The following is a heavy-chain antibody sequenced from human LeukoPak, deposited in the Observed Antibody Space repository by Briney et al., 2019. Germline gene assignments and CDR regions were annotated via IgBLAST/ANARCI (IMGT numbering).Heavy chain of an antibody. CDR2: INPNSGGT. CDR3: AASYGYESFDY. V-gene: IGHV1-2*06. Sequence: ASVKVSCKASGYTFTGYYMHWVRQAPGQGLEWMGRINPNSGGTNYAQKFQGRVTVTRDTSISTAYMELSRLRSDDTAVYYCAASYGYESFDYWGQGTLVTVSS. CDR1: GYTFTGYY. D-gene: IGHD5-18*01. J-gene: IGHJ4*02.